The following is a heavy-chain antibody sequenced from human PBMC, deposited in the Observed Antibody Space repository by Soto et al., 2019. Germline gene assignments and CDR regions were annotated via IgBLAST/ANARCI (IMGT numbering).Heavy chain of an antibody. CDR2: ISAYNGNT. CDR1: GYTFTSYG. J-gene: IGHJ5*02. CDR3: ARGQSSGWYGWNNWFDP. Sequence: QVQLVQSGAEVKKPGASVKVSCKASGYTFTSYGISWVRQAPGQGLEWMGWISAYNGNTNYAQKLQGRVTMTTDTSTSTADMELRSLRSDSTAVYSCARGQSSGWYGWNNWFDPWGQGTLVTVSS. V-gene: IGHV1-18*04. D-gene: IGHD6-19*01.